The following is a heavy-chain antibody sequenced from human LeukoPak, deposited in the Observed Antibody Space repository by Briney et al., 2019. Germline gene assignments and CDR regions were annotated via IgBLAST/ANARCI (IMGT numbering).Heavy chain of an antibody. V-gene: IGHV3-48*03. D-gene: IGHD3-10*01. CDR1: GFTFSSYE. J-gene: IGHJ5*02. CDR2: ISSSGSTI. CDR3: ARELTTVLLLFGESRGWFDP. Sequence: GGSLRLSCAASGFTFSSYEMNWVRQAPGKGLEWVSYISSSGSTIYYADSVKGRFTISRDNAKNSLYLQMNSLRAEDTAVYYCARELTTVLLLFGESRGWFDPWGQGTLVTVSS.